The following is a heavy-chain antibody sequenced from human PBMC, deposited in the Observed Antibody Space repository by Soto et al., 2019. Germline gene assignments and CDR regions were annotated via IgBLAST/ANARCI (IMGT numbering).Heavy chain of an antibody. CDR3: ARVGSGFWSLRGDMDL. J-gene: IGHJ6*02. Sequence: QVQLVESGGGVVQPGKSLRLSCAASGFTLSSHAMHWVRQAPGKGLEWVAIISYDGSNEYYGGSLKGRFTISRDNSNNTLFLQMNNLRLEDTAVYYCARVGSGFWSLRGDMDLWGHGTMVTVSS. V-gene: IGHV3-30-3*01. CDR1: GFTLSSHA. D-gene: IGHD3-3*01. CDR2: ISYDGSNE.